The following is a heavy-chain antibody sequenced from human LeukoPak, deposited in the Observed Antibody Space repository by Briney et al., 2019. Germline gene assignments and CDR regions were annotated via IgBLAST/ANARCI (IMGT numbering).Heavy chain of an antibody. CDR1: GYTFTGYY. CDR2: VNPSGGST. Sequence: ASVKVSCKASGYTFTGYYMHWVRQAPGQGLEWMGIVNPSGGSTSYAQKFQGRVTMTRDTSTSTVYMELSSLRSEDTAVYYCARGGHKRYYYYYYGMDVWGQGTTVTVSS. CDR3: ARGGHKRYYYYYYGMDV. J-gene: IGHJ6*02. D-gene: IGHD5-24*01. V-gene: IGHV1-46*01.